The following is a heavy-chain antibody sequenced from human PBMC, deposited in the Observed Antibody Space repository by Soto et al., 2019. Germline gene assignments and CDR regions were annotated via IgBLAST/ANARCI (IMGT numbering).Heavy chain of an antibody. Sequence: SVKVSCKASGDTLNSYVISWVRQAPGQGLEWMGRINPIFGTPNYAQKFQGRVTITADEPTNTAYMELTSLRSEDTAMYYCATDPTVTSTGWFDPWGQGTLVTVSS. J-gene: IGHJ5*02. D-gene: IGHD2-8*02. CDR3: ATDPTVTSTGWFDP. CDR1: GDTLNSYV. V-gene: IGHV1-69*13. CDR2: INPIFGTP.